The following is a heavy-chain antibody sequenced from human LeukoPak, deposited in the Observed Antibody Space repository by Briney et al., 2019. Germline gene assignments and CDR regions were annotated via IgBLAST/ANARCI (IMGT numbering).Heavy chain of an antibody. Sequence: GGSLRLSCEASGFTFSDYWMHWVRQAPGKGLVWVSRINSDGRSTTYADSVKGRFTISRDNAKNSLYLQMNSLRAEDTALYYCAKANTAYYYDSSGYYTNWFDPWGQGTLVTVSS. CDR3: AKANTAYYYDSSGYYTNWFDP. J-gene: IGHJ5*02. D-gene: IGHD3-22*01. CDR2: INSDGRST. V-gene: IGHV3-74*01. CDR1: GFTFSDYW.